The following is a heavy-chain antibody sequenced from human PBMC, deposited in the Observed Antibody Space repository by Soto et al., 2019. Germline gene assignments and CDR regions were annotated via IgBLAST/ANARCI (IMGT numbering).Heavy chain of an antibody. Sequence: GSLRLSCAASGFTVSSNYVSWVRQAPGKGLEWVAVIWYDGSNKYYADSVKGRFTISRDNSKNTLYLQMNSLRAEDTAVYYCARGITIAVAGTYGMDVWGQGTTVTVSS. V-gene: IGHV3-33*08. D-gene: IGHD6-19*01. J-gene: IGHJ6*02. CDR3: ARGITIAVAGTYGMDV. CDR1: GFTVSSNY. CDR2: IWYDGSNK.